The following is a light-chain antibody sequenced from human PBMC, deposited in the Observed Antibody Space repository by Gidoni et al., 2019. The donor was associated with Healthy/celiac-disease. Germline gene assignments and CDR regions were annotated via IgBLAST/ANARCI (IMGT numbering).Light chain of an antibody. V-gene: IGKV1-5*03. Sequence: DIQMTQSPSTLSASVGDRVTITCRASQSISSWLAWYQQKPGKAPKLLIYKASSLESGVPSRFSGSGSGTEFTLTISSLQSDDFATYYCQQYNSYPWTFGQXTKVEIK. J-gene: IGKJ1*01. CDR1: QSISSW. CDR3: QQYNSYPWT. CDR2: KAS.